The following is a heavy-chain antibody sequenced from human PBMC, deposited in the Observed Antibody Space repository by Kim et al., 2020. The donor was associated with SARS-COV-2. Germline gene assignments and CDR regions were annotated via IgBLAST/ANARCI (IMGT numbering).Heavy chain of an antibody. CDR3: AKEQLKSYYYYGMDV. J-gene: IGHJ6*02. CDR2: ISYDGSNK. Sequence: GGSLRLSCAASGFTFSSYVMHWVRQAPGKGLEWVAVISYDGSNKYYADSVKGRFTISRDNSKNTLYLQMNSLRAEDTAVYYCAKEQLKSYYYYGMDVWGQGTTVTVSS. V-gene: IGHV3-30*18. CDR1: GFTFSSYV. D-gene: IGHD5-18*01.